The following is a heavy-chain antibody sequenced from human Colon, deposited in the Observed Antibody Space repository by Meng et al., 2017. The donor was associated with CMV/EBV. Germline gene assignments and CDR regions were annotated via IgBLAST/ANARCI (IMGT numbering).Heavy chain of an antibody. V-gene: IGHV3-7*03. Sequence: GESLKISCEGSGFIFSHYWMTWVRQAPGKGLEWVANIKPDGSEQYYVDSVKGRFTISRDNGKNSLYLQMNSLRAEDMAVYYCSSWAPGWGQGTLVTVSS. D-gene: IGHD3-16*01. CDR1: GFIFSHYW. J-gene: IGHJ4*02. CDR2: IKPDGSEQ. CDR3: SSWAPG.